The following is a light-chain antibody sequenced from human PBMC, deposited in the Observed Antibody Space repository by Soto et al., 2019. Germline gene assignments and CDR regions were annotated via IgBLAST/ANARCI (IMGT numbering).Light chain of an antibody. Sequence: DIQMTQSPSTLSASVGDRITITCRASQRVSRRLAWFQQKPGKAPKLLIYDASSLESGVPSRFSGRGSGTEFTLTINSLHPDDYATYYCHTYNSYSLHTFGQGTKLEIK. CDR3: HTYNSYSLHT. V-gene: IGKV1-5*01. J-gene: IGKJ2*01. CDR1: QRVSRR. CDR2: DAS.